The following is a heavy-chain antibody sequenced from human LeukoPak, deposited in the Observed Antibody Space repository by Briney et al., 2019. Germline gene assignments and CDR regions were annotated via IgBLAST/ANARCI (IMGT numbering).Heavy chain of an antibody. CDR2: IRSKANNYAT. V-gene: IGHV3-73*01. CDR3: TRSRDYSGSASTFFLDY. CDR1: GFTFSDSA. D-gene: IGHD1-26*01. J-gene: IGHJ4*02. Sequence: PGGSLRLSCAASGFTFSDSAMLWVRQASGKGLGWVGRIRSKANNYATAYAASLKGGFTISRDDSKNTAYLQMNSLKTEDTAVYYCTRSRDYSGSASTFFLDYWGQGTLVTVSS.